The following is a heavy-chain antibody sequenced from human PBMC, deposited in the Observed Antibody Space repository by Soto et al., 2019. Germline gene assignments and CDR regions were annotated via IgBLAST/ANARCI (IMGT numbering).Heavy chain of an antibody. J-gene: IGHJ6*02. D-gene: IGHD3-10*01. CDR1: GFTFSGSA. CDR3: TTPLLGPDGPRGNYYGMDV. Sequence: GGSLRLSCAASGFTFSGSAMHWVRQASGKGLEWVGRIRSKANSYATAYAASVKGRFTISRDDSKNTAYLQMNSLKTEDTAVYYCTTPLLGPDGPRGNYYGMDVWGQGTTVTVSS. V-gene: IGHV3-73*01. CDR2: IRSKANSYAT.